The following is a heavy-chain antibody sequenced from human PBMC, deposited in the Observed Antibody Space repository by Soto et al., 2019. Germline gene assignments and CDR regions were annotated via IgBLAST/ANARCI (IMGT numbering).Heavy chain of an antibody. D-gene: IGHD6-19*01. CDR2: ISYDGSNK. CDR1: GFTFSSYG. Sequence: QVQLVESGGGVVQPGRSLRLSCAASGFTFSSYGMNWVRQAPGKGLEWVAVISYDGSNKYYADSVKGRFTISRDNSKNTLYLQMNSLRAEDTAVYYCAKGQVPIYGDSSGWSADSYYYYGMDVWGQGTTVTVSS. V-gene: IGHV3-30*18. CDR3: AKGQVPIYGDSSGWSADSYYYYGMDV. J-gene: IGHJ6*02.